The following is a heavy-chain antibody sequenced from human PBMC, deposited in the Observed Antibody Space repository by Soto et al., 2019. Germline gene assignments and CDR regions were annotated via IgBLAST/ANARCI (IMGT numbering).Heavy chain of an antibody. V-gene: IGHV3-21*01. D-gene: IGHD6-19*01. CDR3: ARDLGSGWHYWYFDL. CDR2: ISSSSSYI. Sequence: PGGSLRLSCAASGFTFSSYAMNWVRQAPGKGLEWVSSISSSSSYIYYADSVKGRFTISRDNAKNSLYLQMNSLRAEDTAVYYCARDLGSGWHYWYFDLWGRGTLVTVSS. J-gene: IGHJ2*01. CDR1: GFTFSSYA.